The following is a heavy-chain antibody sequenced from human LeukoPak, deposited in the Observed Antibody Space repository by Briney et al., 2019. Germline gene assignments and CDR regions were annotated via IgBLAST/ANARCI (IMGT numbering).Heavy chain of an antibody. D-gene: IGHD5-18*01. CDR1: GYTFTSYY. Sequence: ASVKVSCKASGYTFTSYYLHWVRQAPGQGLEWMGIINPSGGSTSYAQNFQGRVTMTRDTSISTAYVELSRLRSDDTAVYYCARGTGEGYTYGRYYFDYWGQGTLVTVSS. V-gene: IGHV1-46*01. CDR3: ARGTGEGYTYGRYYFDY. J-gene: IGHJ4*02. CDR2: INPSGGST.